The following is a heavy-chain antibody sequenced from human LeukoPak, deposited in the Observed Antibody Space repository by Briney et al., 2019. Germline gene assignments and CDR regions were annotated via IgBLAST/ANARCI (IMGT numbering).Heavy chain of an antibody. CDR2: IIPIFGTA. CDR1: GGTFSSYA. Sequence: GASVKVSCKASGGTFSSYAISWVRQAPGQGLEWMGGIIPIFGTANYAQKFQGRVTITADKSTSTAYMELSSLRSEDTAVYYCARALLYYDFWSGSNWFDPWGQGTLVTVSS. CDR3: ARALLYYDFWSGSNWFDP. J-gene: IGHJ5*02. V-gene: IGHV1-69*06. D-gene: IGHD3-3*01.